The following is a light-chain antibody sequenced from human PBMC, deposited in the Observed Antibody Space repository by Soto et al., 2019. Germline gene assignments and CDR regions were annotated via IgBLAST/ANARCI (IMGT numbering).Light chain of an antibody. Sequence: IQLTQSPSSLSASVVDRVTITCQASQDINNYLKCYQQKPGKAPQLLIYDASNLETGVPSRFSGSGSGTDFTFTISSLQPQDIATYYCQQYDNRFGQGTRLEI. V-gene: IGKV1-33*01. CDR1: QDINNY. J-gene: IGKJ5*01. CDR2: DAS. CDR3: QQYDNR.